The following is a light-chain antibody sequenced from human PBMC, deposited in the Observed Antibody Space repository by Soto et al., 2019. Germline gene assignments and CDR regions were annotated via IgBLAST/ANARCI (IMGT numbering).Light chain of an antibody. J-gene: IGLJ2*01. Sequence: QSVLPQPPSASGPPGQRVTISCSGSSSNIGSNTVNWYQQLPGTAPKLLIYRNNQRPSGVPDRFSGSKSGTSASLAISGLQSEDEADYYCAAWDDSLNGVLFGGGTKLTVL. CDR2: RNN. CDR1: SSNIGSNT. CDR3: AAWDDSLNGVL. V-gene: IGLV1-44*01.